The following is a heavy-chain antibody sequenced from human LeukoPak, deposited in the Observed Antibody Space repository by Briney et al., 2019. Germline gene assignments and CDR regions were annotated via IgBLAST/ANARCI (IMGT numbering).Heavy chain of an antibody. D-gene: IGHD2-2*02. J-gene: IGHJ4*02. V-gene: IGHV4-34*01. CDR1: GGSFSGYY. CDR2: INHSGST. CDR3: ARAGRPKYCSSTSCYTRGVYFDY. Sequence: PSETLSLTCAVYGGSFSGYYWSWIRQPPGKGLEWIGEINHSGSTNYNPSLKSRVTISVDTSKNQFSLKLSSVTAADTAVYYCARAGRPKYCSSTSCYTRGVYFDYWAREPWSPSPQ.